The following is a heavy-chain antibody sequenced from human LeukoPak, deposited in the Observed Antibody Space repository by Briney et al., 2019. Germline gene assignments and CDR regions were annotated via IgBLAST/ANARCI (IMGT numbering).Heavy chain of an antibody. CDR2: IYRSGST. CDR3: ARELMYYYGSGSYNH. Sequence: PSETLSLTCTVSGYSISSGYYWVWIRQPPGKGLEWIGSIYRSGSTNYNPSLKSRVTISVDTSKNQFSLKLSSVTAADTAVYYCARELMYYYGSGSYNHWGQGTLVTVSS. J-gene: IGHJ4*02. D-gene: IGHD3-10*01. CDR1: GYSISSGYY. V-gene: IGHV4-38-2*02.